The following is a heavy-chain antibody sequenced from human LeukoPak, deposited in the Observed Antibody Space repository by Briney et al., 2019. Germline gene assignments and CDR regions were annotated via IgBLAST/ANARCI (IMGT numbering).Heavy chain of an antibody. CDR2: ISPSGSTI. V-gene: IGHV3-48*03. J-gene: IGHJ3*02. Sequence: GGSLRLSCAASGFTFSTYEMSWVRQAPGKGLEWVSYISPSGSTIHYADSVKGRFSISRDNAKNSLYLQMNSLRAEDTAVYYCAREVYDSSGYAYYRSAFDIWGQGTMVTVSS. CDR1: GFTFSTYE. D-gene: IGHD3-22*01. CDR3: AREVYDSSGYAYYRSAFDI.